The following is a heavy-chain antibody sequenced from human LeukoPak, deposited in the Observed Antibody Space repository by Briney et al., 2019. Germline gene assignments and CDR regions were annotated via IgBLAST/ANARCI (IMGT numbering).Heavy chain of an antibody. CDR1: GGSFSGYY. D-gene: IGHD3-3*01. V-gene: IGHV4-34*01. Sequence: PSETPSLTCAVYGGSFSGYYWSWIRQPPGKGLEWIGEINHSGSTNYNPSLKSRVTISVDTSKDQFSLKLSSVTVADTAVYYCARFHDFWSGYSDYWGQGTLVTVSS. CDR2: INHSGST. J-gene: IGHJ4*02. CDR3: ARFHDFWSGYSDY.